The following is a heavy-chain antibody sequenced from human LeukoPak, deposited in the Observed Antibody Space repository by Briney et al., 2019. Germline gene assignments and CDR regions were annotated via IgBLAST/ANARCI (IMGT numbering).Heavy chain of an antibody. Sequence: ASVKVSCKASGYTFTSYYMHWVRQAPGQGLEWMGWINPNSGGTNYAQKFQGWVTMTRDTSISTAYMELSRLRSDDTAVYYCARSIPSMIVVSGAFDIWGQGTMVTVSS. V-gene: IGHV1-2*04. CDR3: ARSIPSMIVVSGAFDI. CDR2: INPNSGGT. CDR1: GYTFTSYY. J-gene: IGHJ3*02. D-gene: IGHD3-22*01.